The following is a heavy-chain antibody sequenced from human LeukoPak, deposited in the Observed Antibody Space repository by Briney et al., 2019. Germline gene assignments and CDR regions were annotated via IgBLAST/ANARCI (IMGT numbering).Heavy chain of an antibody. CDR3: ARHGDSSGYYYFDY. J-gene: IGHJ4*02. D-gene: IGHD3-22*01. Sequence: GASVKVSCKASGYTFTSYDINWVRQATGQGLEWMGWMNPNSGNTGYAQKFQGRVTITRNTSISTAYMELSSLRSEDTAVYYCARHGDSSGYYYFDYWGQGTLVTVSS. CDR2: MNPNSGNT. CDR1: GYTFTSYD. V-gene: IGHV1-8*03.